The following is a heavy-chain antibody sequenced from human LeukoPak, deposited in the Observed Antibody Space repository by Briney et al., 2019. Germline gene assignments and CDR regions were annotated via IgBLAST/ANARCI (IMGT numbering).Heavy chain of an antibody. J-gene: IGHJ4*02. CDR1: GFTFSSYG. Sequence: PGRSLRLSCAASGFTFSSYGMHWVRQAPGKGLEWVAVIWYDGSNKYYADSVKGRFTISRDNSKNTLYLQMNSLRAEDTAVYYCARDSRDSSSWNFDYWGQGTLVSVSS. V-gene: IGHV3-33*01. D-gene: IGHD6-13*01. CDR2: IWYDGSNK. CDR3: ARDSRDSSSWNFDY.